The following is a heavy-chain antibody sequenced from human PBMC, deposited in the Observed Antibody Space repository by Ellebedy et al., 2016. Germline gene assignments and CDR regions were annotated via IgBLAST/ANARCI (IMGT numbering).Heavy chain of an antibody. CDR2: INPSGGST. D-gene: IGHD1-1*01. Sequence: ASVKVSXKASGYTFTSYYMHWVRQAPGQGLEWMGIINPSGGSTSYAQKFQGRVTMTTDTSTSTAYMELRSLRSDDTAVYYCARGTSNDETYYYYYMDVWGKGTTVTVSS. V-gene: IGHV1-46*01. CDR1: GYTFTSYY. J-gene: IGHJ6*03. CDR3: ARGTSNDETYYYYYMDV.